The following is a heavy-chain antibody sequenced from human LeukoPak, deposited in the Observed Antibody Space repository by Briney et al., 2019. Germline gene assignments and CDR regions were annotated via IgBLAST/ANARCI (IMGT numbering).Heavy chain of an antibody. J-gene: IGHJ4*02. CDR3: ARQMDVLGELPSLDY. Sequence: SETLSLTCSVSGGSISSSSYYWGWIRQPPGKGLEWIGSIYYSGSTYSNPSLKSRVTISVDTSKNQFSLKLSSVTAADTAVYYCARQMDVLGELPSLDYWGQGTLVTVSS. V-gene: IGHV4-39*01. D-gene: IGHD1-26*01. CDR1: GGSISSSSYY. CDR2: IYYSGST.